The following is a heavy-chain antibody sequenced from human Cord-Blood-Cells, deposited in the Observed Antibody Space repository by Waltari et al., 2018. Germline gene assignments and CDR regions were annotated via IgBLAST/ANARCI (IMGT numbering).Heavy chain of an antibody. CDR2: IYSGGST. V-gene: IGHV3-53*01. Sequence: EVQLVESGGGLIQPGGSLRLSCAASGFTVSSNYMSWVRAAPGKGLEWVSVIYSGGSTYYADSVKGRFTIYRDNSKNTLYLQMNSLRAEDTAVYYCARDPGYYGSGSYYDYWGQGTLVTVSS. CDR3: ARDPGYYGSGSYYDY. J-gene: IGHJ4*02. D-gene: IGHD3-10*01. CDR1: GFTVSSNY.